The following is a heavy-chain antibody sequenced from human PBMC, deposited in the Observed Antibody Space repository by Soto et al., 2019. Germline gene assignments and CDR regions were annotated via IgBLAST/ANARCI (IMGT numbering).Heavy chain of an antibody. V-gene: IGHV3-23*01. CDR2: ISPTGDTS. CDR3: ARDLRAPLDY. Sequence: GGSLRLSCAASGFTFSNFAMSWVRQAPGKGLEWVSMISPTGDTSYYTDSVKGRFTISRDNSRNTLYLQMNSLRADDTALYYCARDLRAPLDYWGLGTLVTVSS. J-gene: IGHJ4*02. CDR1: GFTFSNFA.